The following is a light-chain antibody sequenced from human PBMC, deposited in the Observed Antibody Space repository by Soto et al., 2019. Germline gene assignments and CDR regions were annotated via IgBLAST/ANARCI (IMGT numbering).Light chain of an antibody. J-gene: IGLJ2*01. CDR2: VNT. Sequence: QSALTQPPSVSGAPGQRVTISCTGSSSNIGAGYDVHWYQQLPGTAPKLLIYVNTNRPSGVPDRFSGSKSGTSASLAITGLQAEDEADYYCQSYDSSLRASLFGGGTKVTVL. CDR3: QSYDSSLRASL. V-gene: IGLV1-40*01. CDR1: SSNIGAGYD.